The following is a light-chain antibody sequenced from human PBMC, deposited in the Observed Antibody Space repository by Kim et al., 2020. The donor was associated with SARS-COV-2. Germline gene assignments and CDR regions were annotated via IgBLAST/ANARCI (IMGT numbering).Light chain of an antibody. V-gene: IGKV1-39*01. CDR2: TAS. CDR3: QQSYSLPLT. Sequence: TSIGDRVTISCPATQNINAHLNWYQQTPGKAPNLLIYTASNLQSGVPSRFSGSGSGTEFSLTISSLQPEDFATYYCQQSYSLPLTFGGGTKVDIK. CDR1: QNINAH. J-gene: IGKJ4*01.